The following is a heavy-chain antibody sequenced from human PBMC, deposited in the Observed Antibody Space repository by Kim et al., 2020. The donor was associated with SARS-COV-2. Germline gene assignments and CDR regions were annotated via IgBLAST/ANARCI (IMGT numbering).Heavy chain of an antibody. Sequence: GGGTWYGNSVEGRFTVSRDNAKNILYLQMNSLRDDDTAVYYCVHGTFFCYWGQGALVTVSS. J-gene: IGHJ4*02. D-gene: IGHD1-26*01. V-gene: IGHV3-74*01. CDR3: VHGTFFCY. CDR2: GGGT.